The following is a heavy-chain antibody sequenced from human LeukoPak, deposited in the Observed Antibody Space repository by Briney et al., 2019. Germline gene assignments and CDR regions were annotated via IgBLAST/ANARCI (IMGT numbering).Heavy chain of an antibody. CDR2: IKQDGSEK. CDR3: ARALRSGYDGYFDY. D-gene: IGHD5-12*01. J-gene: IGHJ4*02. Sequence: GGSLRLSCAASGFTFSSYWMSWVRQAPGKGLEWVANIKQDGSEKYYVDSVKGRFTISRDNAKNSLYLQMNSLRAEDTAVYYCARALRSGYDGYFDYWRQGTLVTVSS. V-gene: IGHV3-7*01. CDR1: GFTFSSYW.